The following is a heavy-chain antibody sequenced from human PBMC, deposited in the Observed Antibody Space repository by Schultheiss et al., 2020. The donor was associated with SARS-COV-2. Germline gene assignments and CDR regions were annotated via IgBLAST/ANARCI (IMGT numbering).Heavy chain of an antibody. CDR1: GGTFSSYA. V-gene: IGHV1-69*10. J-gene: IGHJ4*02. CDR3: ASGEYGDYFHY. CDR2: IIPILGIA. Sequence: SVKVSCKASGGTFSSYAISWVRQASGQGLEWMGGIIPILGIANYAQKFQGRVTITADKSTSTAYLELSSLRSEDTAVYYCASGEYGDYFHYWGQGTLVTVSS. D-gene: IGHD4/OR15-4a*01.